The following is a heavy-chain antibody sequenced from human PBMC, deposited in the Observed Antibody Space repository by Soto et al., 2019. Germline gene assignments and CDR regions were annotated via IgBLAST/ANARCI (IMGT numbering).Heavy chain of an antibody. J-gene: IGHJ6*02. CDR1: CGSFSGYY. Sequence: PSETLSLTCAVYCGSFSGYYWSWIRQPPGKGLEWIGEINHSGSTNYNPSLKSRVTISVDTSKNQFSLKLSSVTAADTAVYYCARGSPIVTTTGFYYYYYGMDVWGQGTTVTVSS. V-gene: IGHV4-34*01. CDR3: ARGSPIVTTTGFYYYYYGMDV. CDR2: INHSGST. D-gene: IGHD4-17*01.